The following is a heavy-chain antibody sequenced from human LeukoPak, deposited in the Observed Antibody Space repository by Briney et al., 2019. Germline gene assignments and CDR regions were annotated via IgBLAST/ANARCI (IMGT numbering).Heavy chain of an antibody. Sequence: GGSLRLSCAASGFTFSSNDMHWVRQAPGKGLEWLSFISGSSSTIYYADSVNGRFTISRDNAKNTLYLQMTSLRAEDTADYYCAKDQDWGFDYWGQGAVVSVSS. J-gene: IGHJ4*02. CDR2: ISGSSSTI. CDR3: AKDQDWGFDY. CDR1: GFTFSSND. D-gene: IGHD7-27*01. V-gene: IGHV3-48*01.